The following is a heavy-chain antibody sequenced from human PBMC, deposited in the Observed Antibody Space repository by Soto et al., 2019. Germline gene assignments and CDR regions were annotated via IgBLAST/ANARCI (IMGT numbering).Heavy chain of an antibody. D-gene: IGHD1-20*01. Sequence: SETLSLTCTVSGGSISSTNYYWAWVRQPPGKGLEWIGSLSYTGSPSYNPSLKNRVTISVDTSKNRLSLRLDSVSAADTASYFNARCFWCITGNPGRRVAWFNPWRDGTRVTISS. CDR2: LSYTGSP. CDR3: ARCFWCITGNPGRRVAWFNP. V-gene: IGHV4-39*01. CDR1: GGSISSTNYY. J-gene: IGHJ5*02.